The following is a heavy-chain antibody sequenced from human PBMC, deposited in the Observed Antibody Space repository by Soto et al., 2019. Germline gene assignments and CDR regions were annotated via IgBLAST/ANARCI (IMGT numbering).Heavy chain of an antibody. V-gene: IGHV3-30*03. Sequence: GGSLRLSFAASDFDFSSYGIHWVRQAPGKGLEWVSDSSYDGRETFYADSAKGRFTVSKEMSKNTAFLQMNALRHEDTAVYFCARDSGWRILNFDXWGQGTPVPVSX. D-gene: IGHD3-10*01. CDR1: DFDFSSYG. CDR3: ARDSGWRILNFDX. CDR2: SSYDGRET. J-gene: IGHJ4*02.